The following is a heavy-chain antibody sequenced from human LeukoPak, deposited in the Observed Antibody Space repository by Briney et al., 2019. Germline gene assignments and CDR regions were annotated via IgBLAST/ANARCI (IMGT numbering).Heavy chain of an antibody. V-gene: IGHV3-23*01. CDR1: GFTFSSYA. J-gene: IGHJ4*02. CDR2: ISGSGGST. D-gene: IGHD1-26*01. Sequence: PGGSLRLSCAASGFTFSSYAMSWVRQAPGKGLEWVSAISGSGGSTYYADSVKGRFTISRDNAKNSLYLQMNSLRAEDTAVYYCAKDMEWEALWGAWDSWGQGTLVTVSS. CDR3: AKDMEWEALWGAWDS.